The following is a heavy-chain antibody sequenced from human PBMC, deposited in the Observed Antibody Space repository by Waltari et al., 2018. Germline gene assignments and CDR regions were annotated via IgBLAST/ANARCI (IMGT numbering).Heavy chain of an antibody. CDR3: VKDLDYNWKDGYFDY. V-gene: IGHV3-30*02. J-gene: IGHJ4*02. D-gene: IGHD1-20*01. Sequence: QVQLVETGGGVVQPGGSLRLSCAASGFTFNNDGLHWVRQAPGKGLEWVAFIRYDGREKKYADSILGRFTVSRDNSKNTLYLQMSSLGAEDTAVYYCVKDLDYNWKDGYFDYWSQGTLVTVSS. CDR1: GFTFNNDG. CDR2: IRYDGREK.